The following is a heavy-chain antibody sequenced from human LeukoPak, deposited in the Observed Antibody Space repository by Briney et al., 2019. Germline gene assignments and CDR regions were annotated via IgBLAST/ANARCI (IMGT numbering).Heavy chain of an antibody. Sequence: GGSLRLSCAASGFTFSSYSMNWVRQAPGKGLEWVSGISPSGGITYYTDSVKGRFTISRDNSKNTVSLQMNSLRGEDTAVYYCARSVIAAAGGLNWFDPWGQGTLVTVSS. J-gene: IGHJ5*02. CDR1: GFTFSSYS. CDR3: ARSVIAAAGGLNWFDP. D-gene: IGHD6-13*01. CDR2: ISPSGGIT. V-gene: IGHV3-23*01.